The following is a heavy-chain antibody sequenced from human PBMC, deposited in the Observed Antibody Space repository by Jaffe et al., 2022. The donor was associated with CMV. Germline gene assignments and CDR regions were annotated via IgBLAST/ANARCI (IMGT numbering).Heavy chain of an antibody. CDR1: GFTFSSYA. J-gene: IGHJ3*02. V-gene: IGHV3-23*04. Sequence: EVQLVESGGGLVQPGGSLRLSCAASGFTFSSYAMSWVRQAPGKGLEWVSAISGSGGSTYYADSVKGRFTISRDNSKNTLYLQMNSLRAEDTAVYYCAIRCDSSGYCFGAFDIWGQGTMVTVSS. CDR3: AIRCDSSGYCFGAFDI. CDR2: ISGSGGST. D-gene: IGHD3-22*01.